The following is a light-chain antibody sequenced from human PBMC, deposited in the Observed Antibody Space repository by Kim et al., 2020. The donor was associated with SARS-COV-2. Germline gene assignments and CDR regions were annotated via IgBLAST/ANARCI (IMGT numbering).Light chain of an antibody. Sequence: ELVMTQSPATLSVSPGERATLSCRASQSVSTDLAWYQQKSGQAPRLLIYGASTRATGIPARFSGSGSGTEFTLTISGLQSEDLAVYYCQQYKNWPPITFGQGTRLEIK. CDR3: QQYKNWPPIT. V-gene: IGKV3D-15*01. CDR1: QSVSTD. CDR2: GAS. J-gene: IGKJ5*01.